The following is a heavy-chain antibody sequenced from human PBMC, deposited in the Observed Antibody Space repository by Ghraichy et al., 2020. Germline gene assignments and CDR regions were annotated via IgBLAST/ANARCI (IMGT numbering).Heavy chain of an antibody. CDR1: GGTFSSYA. CDR3: AREGTYGDYGNWFDP. Sequence: SVKVSCKASGGTFSSYAISWVRQAPGQGLEWMGGIIPIFGTANYAQKFQGRVTITADESTSTAYMELSSLRSEDTAVYYCAREGTYGDYGNWFDPWGQGTLVTVSS. J-gene: IGHJ5*02. V-gene: IGHV1-69*13. D-gene: IGHD4-17*01. CDR2: IIPIFGTA.